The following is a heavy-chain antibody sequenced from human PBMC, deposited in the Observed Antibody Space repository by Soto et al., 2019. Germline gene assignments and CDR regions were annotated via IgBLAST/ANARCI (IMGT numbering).Heavy chain of an antibody. CDR3: ARAGSITIFGVVEPYYYYYSVDV. V-gene: IGHV4-34*01. J-gene: IGHJ6*03. CDR2: INHSGST. D-gene: IGHD3-3*01. CDR1: GWSFSGYY. Sequence: QVQLQQWGAGLFKPSETLSLTCAVYGWSFSGYYWCWIRQPPGKGLEWLGEINHSGSTNYNPSLKSRVNISVDTCNNQFSLMLSSVTAADTSVYYCARAGSITIFGVVEPYYYYYSVDVWGKGTTVTVSS.